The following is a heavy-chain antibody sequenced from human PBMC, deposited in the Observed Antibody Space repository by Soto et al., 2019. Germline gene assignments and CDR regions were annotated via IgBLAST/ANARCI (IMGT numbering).Heavy chain of an antibody. CDR1: GFTFSSYG. D-gene: IGHD2-21*01. V-gene: IGHV3-33*01. J-gene: IGHJ1*01. CDR3: ARPSAATCCYEYFQH. CDR2: IWYDGSNK. Sequence: QVQLVESGGGVVQPGRSLRLSCAASGFTFSSYGMHWVRQAPGKGLEWVAVIWYDGSNKYYADSVKGRFTISRDNSKNTLYLQMNSLRAEDTAVYYCARPSAATCCYEYFQHWGQGTLVTVSS.